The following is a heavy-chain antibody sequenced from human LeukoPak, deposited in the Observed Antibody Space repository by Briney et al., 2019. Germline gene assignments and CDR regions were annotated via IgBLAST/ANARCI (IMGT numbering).Heavy chain of an antibody. V-gene: IGHV3-7*01. J-gene: IGHJ3*02. CDR2: IKQDGSEK. D-gene: IGHD3-3*01. CDR3: ARADFWSGYVDAFDI. CDR1: GFTFSSYW. Sequence: GGSLRLSCAASGFTFSSYWMSWVRQAPGKGLEWVANIKQDGSEKYYVDSVKGRFTISRDNAKNSLYLQMNSLRAEDTAVYYCARADFWSGYVDAFDIWGQGTMVTVSS.